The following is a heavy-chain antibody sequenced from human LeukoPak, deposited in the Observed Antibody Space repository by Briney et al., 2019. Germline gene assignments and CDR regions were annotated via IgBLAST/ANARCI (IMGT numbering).Heavy chain of an antibody. Sequence: PGGSLRLSCAASGFTFSRYGMHWVRQAPGKGLVWVAVISYDTNNKYYGDSVKGRFTISRDNSKNTLYLQMSSLRSEDTAVYYCVKETQDYGTTLHYWGQGTLVTVSP. CDR2: ISYDTNNK. CDR3: VKETQDYGTTLHY. V-gene: IGHV3-30*18. CDR1: GFTFSRYG. J-gene: IGHJ4*02. D-gene: IGHD1/OR15-1a*01.